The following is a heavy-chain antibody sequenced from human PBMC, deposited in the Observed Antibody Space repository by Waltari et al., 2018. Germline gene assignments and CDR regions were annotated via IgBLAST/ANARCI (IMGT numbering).Heavy chain of an antibody. CDR2: ISNSGGST. D-gene: IGHD6-6*01. Sequence: EVQLLESGGGLVEPGESLRLSCAASGFTFSSYAMSWVRQAPGKGLEWVSVISNSGGSTYYADAVKGRFTISRDNSKNTLYLQMISLRAEDTAVYYCAKEGYSSSDFDYWGQGTLVTVSS. J-gene: IGHJ4*02. V-gene: IGHV3-23*01. CDR3: AKEGYSSSDFDY. CDR1: GFTFSSYA.